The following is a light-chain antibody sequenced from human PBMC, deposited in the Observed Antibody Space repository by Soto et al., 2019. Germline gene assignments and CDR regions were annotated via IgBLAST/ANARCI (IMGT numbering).Light chain of an antibody. J-gene: IGKJ1*01. Sequence: DIQMTQSPSTLSAFVGDRVTITCRASQSMSTWLAWYQQKPGKAPKLLIYKASSLESGVPSRFSGSGSGTDFTLTISSLQPDDFATYYCQQYNNYFQTFGQGTKVEIK. CDR1: QSMSTW. CDR3: QQYNNYFQT. V-gene: IGKV1-5*03. CDR2: KAS.